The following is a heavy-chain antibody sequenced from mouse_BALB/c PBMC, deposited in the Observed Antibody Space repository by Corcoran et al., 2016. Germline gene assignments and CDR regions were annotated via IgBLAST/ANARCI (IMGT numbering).Heavy chain of an antibody. V-gene: IGHV14-3*02. D-gene: IGHD2-1*01. CDR3: ARSGNYYAMDY. Sequence: EVQLQQSGAELVKPGASVKLSCTASGFNIKDTYMHWVKQRPEQGLAWIGRIDPANGNTKYDPKFQGKATITADTSSNTAYLQLSSLTSEDTAVYYCARSGNYYAMDYWGQGTSVTVSS. CDR2: IDPANGNT. J-gene: IGHJ4*01. CDR1: GFNIKDTY.